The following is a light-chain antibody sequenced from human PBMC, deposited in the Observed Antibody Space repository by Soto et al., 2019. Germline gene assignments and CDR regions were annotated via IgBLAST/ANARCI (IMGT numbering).Light chain of an antibody. CDR3: QKYDSAPYT. CDR1: QGINTF. CDR2: GAS. J-gene: IGKJ2*01. V-gene: IGKV1-27*01. Sequence: DIQMTQSPSSLSASVGDRVTITCRASQGINTFLAWYQQKAGKVPNLLIYGASNLQSGVPSRFSGSGSGTDFPLTISSLQPEDVATYYCQKYDSAPYTFGQGTKLEIK.